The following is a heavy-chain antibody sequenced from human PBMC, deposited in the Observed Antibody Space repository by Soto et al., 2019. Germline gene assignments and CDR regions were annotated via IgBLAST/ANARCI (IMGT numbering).Heavy chain of an antibody. V-gene: IGHV1-18*01. J-gene: IGHJ4*02. CDR3: ARSRGFGELSGLPDY. CDR2: ISAYNGNT. D-gene: IGHD3-10*01. Sequence: ASVKVSCKASGYTFTSYGISWVRQAPGQGLEWMGWISAYNGNTNYAQKLQGRVTMTTDTSTSTAYMELRSLRSDDTAVYYCARSRGFGELSGLPDYWGQGTLVTVSS. CDR1: GYTFTSYG.